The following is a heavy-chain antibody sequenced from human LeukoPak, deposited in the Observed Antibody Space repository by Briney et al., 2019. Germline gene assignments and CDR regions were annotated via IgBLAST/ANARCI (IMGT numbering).Heavy chain of an antibody. CDR2: ISAYNGNT. CDR3: ARDLNPEAYDYYGMDV. J-gene: IGHJ6*02. CDR1: GYTFTSYG. D-gene: IGHD1-14*01. V-gene: IGHV1-18*01. Sequence: RASVKVSCKASGYTFTSYGISWVRQAPGQGLEWMGWISAYNGNTNYAQKLQGRVTMTTDTSTSTAYMELRSLRSDDTAVYYCARDLNPEAYDYYGMDVWGQGTTVTVSS.